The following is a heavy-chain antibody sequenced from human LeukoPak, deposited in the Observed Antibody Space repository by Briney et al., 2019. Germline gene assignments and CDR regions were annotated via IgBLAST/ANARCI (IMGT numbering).Heavy chain of an antibody. V-gene: IGHV1-2*02. CDR2: INPNSGGT. CDR3: ATRRIAAAGIDDY. J-gene: IGHJ4*02. CDR1: GGTFSSYA. Sequence: ASVKVSCKASGGTFSSYAISWVRQAPGQGLEWMGWINPNSGGTNYAQKFQGRVTMTRDTSISTAYMELSRLRSDDTAVYYCATRRIAAAGIDDYWGQGTLVTVSS. D-gene: IGHD6-13*01.